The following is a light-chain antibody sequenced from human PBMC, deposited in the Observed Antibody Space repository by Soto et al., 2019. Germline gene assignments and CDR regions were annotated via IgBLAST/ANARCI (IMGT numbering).Light chain of an antibody. CDR2: QNS. CDR3: QACDSGTSYV. J-gene: IGLJ1*01. V-gene: IGLV3-1*01. Sequence: SYELTQPPSVSVSPGQTASITCSGDKLGYKYACWYQQKPGQSPVLVIYQNSKRPSGIPERFSGSNSGNTATLTISGTQAVDEADYYCQACDSGTSYVFGTGTKVTVL. CDR1: KLGYKY.